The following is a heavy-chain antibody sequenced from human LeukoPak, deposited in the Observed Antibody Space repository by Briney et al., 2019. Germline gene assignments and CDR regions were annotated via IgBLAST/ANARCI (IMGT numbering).Heavy chain of an antibody. V-gene: IGHV5-51*01. CDR2: IYPGDSDT. CDR1: GYSFTSYW. J-gene: IGHJ4*02. D-gene: IGHD6-13*01. Sequence: GESLKISCKGSGYSFTSYWIGWVRQMPGKGLEWMVIIYPGDSDTRYSPSFQGQVTISADKSISTAYLQWSSLKASDTAMYYCARQAPGIAAAGTIDYWGQGTLVTVSS. CDR3: ARQAPGIAAAGTIDY.